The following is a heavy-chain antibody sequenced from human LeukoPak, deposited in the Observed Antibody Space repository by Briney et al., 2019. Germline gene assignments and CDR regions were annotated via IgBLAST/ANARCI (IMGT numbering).Heavy chain of an antibody. CDR3: ARDGQYGEPFDY. CDR2: IRSDGANE. Sequence: GGSLRLSCAASGFNFSTYGIHWVRQAPGKGLEWVAFIRSDGANEFYADSVKGRFTISRDTSKNTLYLQMNSLRAEDTAVYFCARDGQYGEPFDYWGQGTTVTVSS. D-gene: IGHD4-17*01. CDR1: GFNFSTYG. J-gene: IGHJ4*03. V-gene: IGHV3-30*02.